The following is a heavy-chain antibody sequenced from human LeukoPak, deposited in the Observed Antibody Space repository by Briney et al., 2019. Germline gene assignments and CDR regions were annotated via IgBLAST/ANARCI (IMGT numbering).Heavy chain of an antibody. V-gene: IGHV3-23*01. CDR3: AKDPLTDYYDSSGYPDAFDI. Sequence: GGSLRLSCAASGFTFSSYCMSWVRQAPGKGLEWVSAISGSGGSTYYADSVKGRFTISRDNSKNTLYLQMNSLRAEDTAVYYCAKDPLTDYYDSSGYPDAFDIWGQGTMVTVSS. J-gene: IGHJ3*02. CDR2: ISGSGGST. CDR1: GFTFSSYC. D-gene: IGHD3-22*01.